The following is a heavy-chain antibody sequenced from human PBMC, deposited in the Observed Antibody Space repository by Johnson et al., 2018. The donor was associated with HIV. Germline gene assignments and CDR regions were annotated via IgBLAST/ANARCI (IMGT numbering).Heavy chain of an antibody. J-gene: IGHJ3*02. CDR2: TYSGGST. D-gene: IGHD3-16*01. V-gene: IGHV3-53*02. Sequence: VQLVETGGDLIQPGGSLRLSCAASGFTVSSNYMSWVRQAPGKGLEWVSTTYSGGSTYYADSVNGPFTISRDNSKNTLYLQMNSLRAEDTAVYYCARTLWVGKESAFDIWGQGTMVTVSS. CDR3: ARTLWVGKESAFDI. CDR1: GFTVSSNY.